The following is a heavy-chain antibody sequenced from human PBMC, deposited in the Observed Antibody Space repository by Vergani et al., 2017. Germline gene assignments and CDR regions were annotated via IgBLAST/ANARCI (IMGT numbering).Heavy chain of an antibody. J-gene: IGHJ6*02. CDR2: IRSKANSYAT. CDR1: GFTFSGSA. V-gene: IGHV3-73*02. Sequence: EVQLVESGGGLVQPGGSLKLSCAASGFTFSGSAMHWVRQASGKGLEWVGRIRSKANSYATAYAASVKGRFTISRDDSKNTAYLQMNSLKTEDTAVSYCTRIAAAGTFYYYGMDVWGQGTTVTVSS. D-gene: IGHD6-13*01. CDR3: TRIAAAGTFYYYGMDV.